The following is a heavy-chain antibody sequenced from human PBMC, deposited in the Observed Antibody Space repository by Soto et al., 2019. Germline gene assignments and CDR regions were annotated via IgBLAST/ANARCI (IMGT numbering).Heavy chain of an antibody. Sequence: SETLSLTCAVYGGSFSGYYWSWIRQPPGKGLEWIGEINHSGSTNYNPSLKSRVTISVDTSKNQFSLKLSSVTAADTAVYYCARRRGYSYACDYWGQGTLATVSS. CDR3: ARRRGYSYACDY. J-gene: IGHJ4*02. D-gene: IGHD5-18*01. CDR1: GGSFSGYY. CDR2: INHSGST. V-gene: IGHV4-34*01.